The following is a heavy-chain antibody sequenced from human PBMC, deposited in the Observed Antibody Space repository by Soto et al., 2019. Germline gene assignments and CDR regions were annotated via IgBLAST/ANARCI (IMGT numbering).Heavy chain of an antibody. CDR1: GGSVSISNW. CDR3: AGRFFGAPNWFDP. V-gene: IGHV4-4*02. CDR2: IYHSGST. Sequence: LSLTCAVSGGSVSISNWWNWVRQPPGKGLEWIGEIYHSGSTNYNPSLKSRVTISVDKSKNQFSLKVSSVTAADTAVYYCAGRFFGAPNWFDPWGQGTLVTVSS. J-gene: IGHJ5*02. D-gene: IGHD3-3*01.